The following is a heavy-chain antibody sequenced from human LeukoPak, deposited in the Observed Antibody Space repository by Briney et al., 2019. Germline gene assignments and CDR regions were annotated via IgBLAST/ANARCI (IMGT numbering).Heavy chain of an antibody. J-gene: IGHJ4*02. CDR2: ISYDGSNK. Sequence: GGSLRLSCAASGFTFSSYGMHWIRQAPGKGLEWVAVISYDGSNKYYADSVKGRFTISRDNSKNTLYLQMNSLRAEDTAVYYCARRDGYNYYFDFWGQGTLVTVSS. V-gene: IGHV3-30*03. CDR1: GFTFSSYG. D-gene: IGHD5-24*01. CDR3: ARRDGYNYYFDF.